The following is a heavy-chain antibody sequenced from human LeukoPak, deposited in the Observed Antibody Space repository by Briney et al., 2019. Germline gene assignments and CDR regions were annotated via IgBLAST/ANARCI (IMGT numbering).Heavy chain of an antibody. CDR3: ARLTALAGHRGAFDI. D-gene: IGHD6-19*01. Sequence: SSETLSLTCNVTGGSIGGHTFYWDWIRQPPGKGLEWIATIYYNGNTFYDPSLKSRVAISIDMSKSQFSLHLSSVTAADTAIYYCARLTALAGHRGAFDIWGPGTMVTVSS. CDR2: IYYNGNT. V-gene: IGHV4-39*01. CDR1: GGSIGGHTFY. J-gene: IGHJ3*02.